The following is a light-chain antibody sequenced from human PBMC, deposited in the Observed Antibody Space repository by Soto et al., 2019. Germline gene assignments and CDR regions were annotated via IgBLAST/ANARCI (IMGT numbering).Light chain of an antibody. V-gene: IGKV3-20*01. CDR1: QSVSSSY. J-gene: IGKJ2*01. Sequence: EIVLTQSPGTLSLSPGERATLSCRASQSVSSSYLAWYQQKPGRAPRLLIYGSSSRATGIPDRFSGSGSGIDFTLTISRLEPEDFAVYFCQQYGSSPPYSFGQGTKLEIK. CDR2: GSS. CDR3: QQYGSSPPYS.